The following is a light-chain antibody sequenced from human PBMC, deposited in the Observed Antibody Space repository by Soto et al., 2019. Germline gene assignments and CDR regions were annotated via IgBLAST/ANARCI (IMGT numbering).Light chain of an antibody. CDR1: QSVSAY. CDR2: DAS. CDR3: QQRTIPLT. Sequence: IVLTQSPATLSLSPGERATLSCRASQSVSAYLAWYQQKPGQPPRLLIYDASNSATGIPARFSGSGSGKDFTLTISSLEPEDAAVYDCQQRTIPLTFGGGTEVESK. J-gene: IGKJ4*01. V-gene: IGKV3-11*01.